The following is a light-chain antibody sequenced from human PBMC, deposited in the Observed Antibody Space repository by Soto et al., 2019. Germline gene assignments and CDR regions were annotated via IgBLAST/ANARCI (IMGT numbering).Light chain of an antibody. CDR2: DAS. V-gene: IGKV1-5*01. J-gene: IGKJ4*01. Sequence: DIPMTQSPSTLSASVGDRVTITCRASQSISSWLAWYQQKPGKAPKLLIYDASSLESGVPSRFSGSGSGTEFTLTISSLQPDDFASYHCQQYKTFFLTFGGGTKVEIK. CDR3: QQYKTFFLT. CDR1: QSISSW.